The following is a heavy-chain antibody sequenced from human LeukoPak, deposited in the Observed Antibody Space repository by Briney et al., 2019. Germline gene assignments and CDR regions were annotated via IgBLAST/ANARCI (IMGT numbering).Heavy chain of an antibody. CDR3: STAPAWDLLYYN. V-gene: IGHV3-53*01. J-gene: IGHJ4*02. CDR2: VYNGDT. CDR1: GFRLSSDY. Sequence: PGGSLRLSYAASGFRLSSDYMSWVRQAPGKGLEWVSFVYNGDTYYADSAKGRFTISSDNSKNTLYLQMDNLRAEDTAVYYCSTAPAWDLLYYNWGQGTLVTVSS. D-gene: IGHD1-26*01.